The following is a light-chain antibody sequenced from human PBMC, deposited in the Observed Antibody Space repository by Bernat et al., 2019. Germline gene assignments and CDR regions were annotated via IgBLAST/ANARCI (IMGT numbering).Light chain of an antibody. J-gene: IGLJ3*02. Sequence: QSVLTQPPSASGTPGQRVTISCSGSSSNIGSNTVSWYQQLPGTGPKLLIYFNNQRPSGVPDRFSGSKSGTSASLAISGLQSEDEADYYCATWDDSLTGFWVFGGGTKLTVL. V-gene: IGLV1-44*01. CDR3: ATWDDSLTGFWV. CDR1: SSNIGSNT. CDR2: FNN.